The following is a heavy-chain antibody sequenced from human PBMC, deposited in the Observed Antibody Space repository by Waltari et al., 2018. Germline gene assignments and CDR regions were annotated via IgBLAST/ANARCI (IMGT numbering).Heavy chain of an antibody. CDR3: ARTDSGWYGSGRSNWFDP. CDR2: IDTSGST. CDR1: GGSISSCSYY. Sequence: QVQLQESGPGLVKPSQTLSLTCTVSGGSISSCSYYWSWIRQPAGKGLEWIGRIDTSGSTNYTPSLRSLVTISVDTSKNQFSLKLSSVTAADTAVYYCARTDSGWYGSGRSNWFDPWGQGTLVTVSS. J-gene: IGHJ5*02. V-gene: IGHV4-61*02. D-gene: IGHD3-10*01.